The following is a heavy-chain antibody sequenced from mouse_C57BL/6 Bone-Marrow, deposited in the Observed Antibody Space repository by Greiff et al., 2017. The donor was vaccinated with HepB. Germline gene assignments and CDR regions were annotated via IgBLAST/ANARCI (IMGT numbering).Heavy chain of an antibody. CDR3: ARRVGYGNGYYFDY. CDR2: IHPNSGST. J-gene: IGHJ2*01. D-gene: IGHD2-1*01. V-gene: IGHV1-64*01. CDR1: GYTFTSYW. Sequence: QVQLQQSGAELVKPGASVKLSCKASGYTFTSYWMHWVKQRPGQGLEWIGMIHPNSGSTNYNQKFKSKATLTADKSSSTAYMQLSSLTSEDSAVYYCARRVGYGNGYYFDYWGQGTTLTVSS.